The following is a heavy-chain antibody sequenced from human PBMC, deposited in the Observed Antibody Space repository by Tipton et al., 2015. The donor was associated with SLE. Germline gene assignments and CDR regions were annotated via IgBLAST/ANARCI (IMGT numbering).Heavy chain of an antibody. D-gene: IGHD6-13*01. J-gene: IGHJ4*02. CDR3: TGVGAGPGTDY. V-gene: IGHV4-59*01. Sequence: TLSLTCIVSGGSLNDYYWGWIRQSPGKGLEWIASIYDSGSNYNPSPKNRVTISLDTSKSQFSLRRTPVTAADPAVYYCTGVGAGPGTDYWGQGTLVTVSS. CDR2: IYDSGS. CDR1: GGSLNDYY.